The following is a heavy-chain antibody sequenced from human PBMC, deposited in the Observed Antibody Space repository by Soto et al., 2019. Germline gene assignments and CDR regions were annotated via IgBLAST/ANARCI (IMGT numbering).Heavy chain of an antibody. Sequence: ASVKVSCKASGGTFSSYTISWVRQAPGQGLEWMGRIIPILGIANYAQKFQGRVTITADKSTSTAYMELSSLRSEDTAVYYCARARFGELPYNYYYYYMDVWGKGTTVTVSS. CDR2: IIPILGIA. V-gene: IGHV1-69*02. J-gene: IGHJ6*03. CDR1: GGTFSSYT. CDR3: ARARFGELPYNYYYYYMDV. D-gene: IGHD3-10*01.